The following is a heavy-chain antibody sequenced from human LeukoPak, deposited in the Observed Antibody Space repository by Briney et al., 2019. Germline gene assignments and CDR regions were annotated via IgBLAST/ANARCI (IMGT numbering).Heavy chain of an antibody. CDR1: GFTFSSYS. CDR3: ARAGGSSSSRFFRY. V-gene: IGHV3-21*01. J-gene: IGHJ4*02. CDR2: ISSSSSYI. D-gene: IGHD6-6*01. Sequence: GGSLRLSCAASGFTFSSYSMNWVRQAPGKGLEWVSSISSSSSYIYYADSVKGRFTISRDNAKNSLYLQINSLRAEDTAVYYCARAGGSSSSRFFRYWGQGTLVTVSS.